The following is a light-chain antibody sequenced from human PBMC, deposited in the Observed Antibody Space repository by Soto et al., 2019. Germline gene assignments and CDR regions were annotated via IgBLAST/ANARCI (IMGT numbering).Light chain of an antibody. V-gene: IGLV1-51*01. J-gene: IGLJ1*01. CDR3: GSWDSSLRADV. Sequence: QSVLTHPPSVSAALGQRVTISCSGSSSNIGGNSVSGYQQLPGKGPKLLMYDDDRRPSGIPDRFSCSKSGTSATLCITGCQTGDEADYYCGSWDSSLRADVFGPGTKVTVI. CDR1: SSNIGGNS. CDR2: DDD.